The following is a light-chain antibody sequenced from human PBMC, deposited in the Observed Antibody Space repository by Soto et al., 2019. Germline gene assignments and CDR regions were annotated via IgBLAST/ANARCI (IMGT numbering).Light chain of an antibody. Sequence: EIVLTQSPGTLSLSPGERATLSCRASQSVSSSYLAWYQQKPGQAPRLLIYGASSRAIGIPDRVSGSGSGTDFTLTISRLEPEDFAVYYCQQYGTSLFTFGPGTKVDIK. CDR1: QSVSSSY. J-gene: IGKJ3*01. CDR2: GAS. V-gene: IGKV3-20*01. CDR3: QQYGTSLFT.